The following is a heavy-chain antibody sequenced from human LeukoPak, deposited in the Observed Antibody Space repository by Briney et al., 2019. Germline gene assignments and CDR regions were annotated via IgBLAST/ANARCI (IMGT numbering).Heavy chain of an antibody. CDR1: GFTFSGYA. Sequence: PGGSLRLSCAASGFTFSGYAMSWVRQAPGKGLEWVSAISGSGGSTYYADSVKGRFTISRDNSKNTLYQQMNSLRAEDTAVYYCAKVTYDYVWGSYRSAYFDYWGQGTLVTVSS. CDR2: ISGSGGST. V-gene: IGHV3-23*01. D-gene: IGHD3-16*02. J-gene: IGHJ4*02. CDR3: AKVTYDYVWGSYRSAYFDY.